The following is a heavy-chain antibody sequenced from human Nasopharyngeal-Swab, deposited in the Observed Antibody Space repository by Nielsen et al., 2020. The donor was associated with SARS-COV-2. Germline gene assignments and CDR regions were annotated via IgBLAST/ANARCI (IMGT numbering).Heavy chain of an antibody. CDR1: GGSISSSSYY. J-gene: IGHJ5*02. D-gene: IGHD4-17*01. V-gene: IGHV4-39*07. CDR3: ARGDYGDYAWVWNWFDP. CDR2: IYYSGST. Sequence: SETLSLTCTVSGGSISSSSYYWGWIRQPPGKGLEWIGSIYYSGSTYYNPSLKSRVTISVDRSKNQFSLKLSSVTAADTAVYYCARGDYGDYAWVWNWFDPWGQGTLVTVSS.